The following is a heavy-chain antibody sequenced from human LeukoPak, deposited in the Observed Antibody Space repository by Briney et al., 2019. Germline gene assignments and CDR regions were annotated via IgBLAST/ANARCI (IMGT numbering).Heavy chain of an antibody. CDR2: IYHSGST. CDR1: GGSISSGGYS. CDR3: ARDSGILTWGDAFDI. Sequence: PSETLSLTCAVSGGSISSGGYSWSWLRQPPGKGLEWIGYIYHSGSTYHNPSVKSRVTISVDRSKNQFSLKLSSVTAADTAVYYCARDSGILTWGDAFDIWGQGTMVTVSS. D-gene: IGHD3-9*01. V-gene: IGHV4-30-2*01. J-gene: IGHJ3*02.